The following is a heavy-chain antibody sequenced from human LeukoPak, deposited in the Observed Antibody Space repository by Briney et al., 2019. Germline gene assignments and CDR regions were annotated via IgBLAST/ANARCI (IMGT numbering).Heavy chain of an antibody. Sequence: SETLSLTCAVSGGSISSGGYSWSWIRQPPGKGLEWIGYIYHSGSTYYNPSLKSRVTISVDRSKNQFSLKLSSVTAADTAVYYWGGSLTVRKGRLYYFYGNDGWGQGTTVTVSS. J-gene: IGHJ6*02. V-gene: IGHV4-30-2*01. CDR1: GGSISSGGYS. CDR2: IYHSGST. CDR3: GGSLTVRKGRLYYFYGNDG. D-gene: IGHD3-10*01.